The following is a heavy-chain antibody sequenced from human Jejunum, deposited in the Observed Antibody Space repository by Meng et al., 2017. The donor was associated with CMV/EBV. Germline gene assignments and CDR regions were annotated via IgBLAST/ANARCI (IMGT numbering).Heavy chain of an antibody. CDR1: GYTFTRYP. CDR2: INTNTGNP. J-gene: IGHJ4*02. V-gene: IGHV7-4-1*02. Sequence: QGKPVQYGSELKKPGASVKVSCKASGYTFTRYPMNWVRQAPGQGLEWMGWINTNTGNPTYAQGFTGRFVFSLDTSVSTAYLQINSLRADDTAVYYCARDSPLDGYSLLDYWGQGTLVTVSS. CDR3: ARDSPLDGYSLLDY. D-gene: IGHD5-24*01.